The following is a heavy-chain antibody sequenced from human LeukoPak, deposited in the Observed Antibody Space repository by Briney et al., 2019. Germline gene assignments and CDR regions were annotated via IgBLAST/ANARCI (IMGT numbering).Heavy chain of an antibody. CDR1: GYTFTGYY. Sequence: GASVKVSCKASGYTFTGYYMNWVRQAPGQRLEWMGWIHPNSGGTNYAQKFQGRVTMTRDTSIRTAYMELSRLRSDDTAVYYCARADIVEVPAVYLLFDYWGQGTLVTVSS. CDR3: ARADIVEVPAVYLLFDY. V-gene: IGHV1-2*02. D-gene: IGHD2-2*01. J-gene: IGHJ4*02. CDR2: IHPNSGGT.